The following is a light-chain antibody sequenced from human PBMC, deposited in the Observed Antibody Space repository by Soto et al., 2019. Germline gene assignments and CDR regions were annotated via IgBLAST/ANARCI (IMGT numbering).Light chain of an antibody. Sequence: QSALTQPASVSGSPGQSITMSCTGSTTDIGSYNFVSWYQQHAGTAPKLVLYKGSNRPSGVSSRVSGSNSGNSASLTISALQPEDEANYFGSSYAATSTLVFGGGTKVTVL. CDR2: KGS. V-gene: IGLV2-14*01. CDR3: SSYAATSTLV. J-gene: IGLJ3*02. CDR1: TTDIGSYNF.